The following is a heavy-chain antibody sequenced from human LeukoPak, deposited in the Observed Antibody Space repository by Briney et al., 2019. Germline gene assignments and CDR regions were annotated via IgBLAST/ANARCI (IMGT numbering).Heavy chain of an antibody. CDR3: ARQKTFGTRYYYYGMDV. CDR2: IYYSGST. J-gene: IGHJ6*02. CDR1: GGSISSYY. D-gene: IGHD3-16*01. V-gene: IGHV4-59*08. Sequence: PSETLSLTCTVSGGSISSYYWSWIRQPPGKGLEWIGYIYYSGSTNYNPSLKSRVTISVDTSKNQFSLKLSSVTAADTAVYYCARQKTFGTRYYYYGMDVWGQGTTVTVPS.